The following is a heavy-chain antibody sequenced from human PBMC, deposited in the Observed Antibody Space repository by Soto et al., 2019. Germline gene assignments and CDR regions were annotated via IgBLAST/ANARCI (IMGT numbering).Heavy chain of an antibody. CDR2: ISKSGSA. CDR1: GYSISSDQ. V-gene: IGHV4-59*01. J-gene: IGHJ4*02. D-gene: IGHD3-10*01. Sequence: QVQLQESGPGLVKASETLSLTCTVSGYSISSDQWGWIRQPPGKGLGWIGYISKSGSANHNPSLKSRVTMSIDMAKNQFSLKLSSVTAADTAVYYCARDQMGSLDYWGQGTLVSVSS. CDR3: ARDQMGSLDY.